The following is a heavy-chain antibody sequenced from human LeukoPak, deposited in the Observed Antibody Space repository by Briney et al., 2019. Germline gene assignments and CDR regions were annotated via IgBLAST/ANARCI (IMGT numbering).Heavy chain of an antibody. Sequence: SETLSLTRTASGGSIRSSRYYWGWIRQPPGKGLEWIATIYYNGRTFYNPSLMGRVTISLGSSKNQFSLRLNSVAAADTAIYYCACRVNIVLLPSPLPDSWGQGTLVTVSS. V-gene: IGHV4-39*01. D-gene: IGHD2-2*01. CDR3: ACRVNIVLLPSPLPDS. J-gene: IGHJ4*02. CDR1: GGSIRSSRYY. CDR2: IYYNGRT.